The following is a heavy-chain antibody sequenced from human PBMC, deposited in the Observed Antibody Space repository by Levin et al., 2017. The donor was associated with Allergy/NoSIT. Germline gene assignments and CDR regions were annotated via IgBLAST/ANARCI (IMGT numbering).Heavy chain of an antibody. CDR1: GFTFTSYA. V-gene: IGHV3-30-3*01. CDR2: ISYDGSNK. D-gene: IGHD2-2*01. J-gene: IGHJ6*02. CDR3: ARDRGENIVVVPAAIALPGVYGMDV. Sequence: GGSLRLSCVASGFTFTSYALHWVRQAPGKGLEWVTVISYDGSNKYYADSVKGRFTISRDNSKNTLYLQMNSLRAEDTAVYYCARDRGENIVVVPAAIALPGVYGMDVWGQGTTVTVSS.